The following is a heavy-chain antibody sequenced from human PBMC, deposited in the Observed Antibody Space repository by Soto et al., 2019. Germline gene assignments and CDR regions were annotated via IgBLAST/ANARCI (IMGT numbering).Heavy chain of an antibody. CDR2: ISGSGGST. Sequence: EVQLLESGGGLVQPGGSLRLSCAASGFTFSSYAMSWVRQAPGKGLEWVSAISGSGGSTYYADSVKGRFTISRDNSKNTLYLQMISLRAEDTAVDYCARQLNVDTAMVTLDYWGQGTLVTVSS. J-gene: IGHJ4*02. CDR3: ARQLNVDTAMVTLDY. CDR1: GFTFSSYA. V-gene: IGHV3-23*01. D-gene: IGHD5-18*01.